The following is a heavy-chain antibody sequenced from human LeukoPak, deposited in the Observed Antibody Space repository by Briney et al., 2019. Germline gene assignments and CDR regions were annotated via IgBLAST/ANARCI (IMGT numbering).Heavy chain of an antibody. CDR1: GFTFSSYG. D-gene: IGHD3-9*01. CDR2: ISYDGSNK. Sequence: GGSLRLSCAASGFTFSSYGMHWVRQAPGKGLEWVAVISYDGSNKYYADSVKGRFTISRDNSKNTLYLQMNSLRAEDTAVYYCAKGRILTGPIHRQPFDYWGQGTLVTVSS. CDR3: AKGRILTGPIHRQPFDY. V-gene: IGHV3-30*18. J-gene: IGHJ4*02.